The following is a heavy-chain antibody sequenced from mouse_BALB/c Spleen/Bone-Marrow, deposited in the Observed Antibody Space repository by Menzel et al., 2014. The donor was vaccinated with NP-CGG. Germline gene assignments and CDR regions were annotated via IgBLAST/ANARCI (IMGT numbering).Heavy chain of an antibody. J-gene: IGHJ2*01. CDR1: GYTFSNYW. Sequence: VLARPGAAVKMSCKASGYTFSNYWMHWVKQRPGQGLEWIGTIYPGNSDTTYNQKFKGKAKLTAVTSTSTAYMELSSLTNEDSAVYYCTTLARSDFDYWGQGTTLTVSS. V-gene: IGHV1-5*01. CDR3: TTLARSDFDY. CDR2: IYPGNSDT. D-gene: IGHD3-1*01.